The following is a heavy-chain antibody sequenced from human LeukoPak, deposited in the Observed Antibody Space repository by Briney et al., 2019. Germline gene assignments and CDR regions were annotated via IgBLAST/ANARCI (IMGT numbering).Heavy chain of an antibody. V-gene: IGHV3-7*05. CDR2: IKQDGSEK. CDR3: ARYFYGGNFDY. CDR1: GFTFSSYW. J-gene: IGHJ4*02. Sequence: GGSLRLSCVVSGFTFSSYWMSWVRQAPGKGVEWGANIKQDGSEKYYVDSVKGRFTISRDNAMTSLYLQMNSLRAEDTAVYYCARYFYGGNFDYWGQGTLVTVSS. D-gene: IGHD4-23*01.